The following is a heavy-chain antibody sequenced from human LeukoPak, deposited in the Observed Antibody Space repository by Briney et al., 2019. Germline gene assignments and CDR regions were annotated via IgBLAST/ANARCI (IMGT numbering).Heavy chain of an antibody. D-gene: IGHD4-17*01. V-gene: IGHV4-39*01. Sequence: SETLSLTCTVSGGSISSSSYYWGWIRQPPGKGLEWIGSIYYSGSTYYNPSLKSRVTISVDTSKNQFSLKLSSVTAADTAVYYCASLYYGDYVRPDYWGQGTLVTVSS. J-gene: IGHJ4*02. CDR3: ASLYYGDYVRPDY. CDR2: IYYSGST. CDR1: GGSISSSSYY.